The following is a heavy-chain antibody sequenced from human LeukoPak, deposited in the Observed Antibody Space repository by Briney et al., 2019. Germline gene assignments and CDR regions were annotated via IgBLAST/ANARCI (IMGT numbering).Heavy chain of an antibody. V-gene: IGHV3-21*01. D-gene: IGHD3-10*01. CDR2: ISSSSSYI. CDR1: GFTFSSYS. CDR3: ARDGSMYYFDY. J-gene: IGHJ4*02. Sequence: GGSLRLSCAASGFTFSSYSMNWVRQAPGKGLEWVSSISSSSSYIYYADSVKGRFTISRDNARNSLYLQMNSLRAEDTAVYYCARDGSMYYFDYWGQGTLVTVSS.